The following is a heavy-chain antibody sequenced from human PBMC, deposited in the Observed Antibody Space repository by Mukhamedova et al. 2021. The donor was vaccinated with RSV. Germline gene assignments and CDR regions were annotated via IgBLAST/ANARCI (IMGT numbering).Heavy chain of an antibody. CDR2: GTVGDT. CDR3: ARSHAIAARSGYYPMFDY. D-gene: IGHD3-3*01. Sequence: GTVGDTYYPGSVKGRFTISRANAKNSLYLQMNSLRAWDTAVYYCARSHAIAARSGYYPMFDYWGQGTLVTVSS. V-gene: IGHV3-13*01. J-gene: IGHJ4*02.